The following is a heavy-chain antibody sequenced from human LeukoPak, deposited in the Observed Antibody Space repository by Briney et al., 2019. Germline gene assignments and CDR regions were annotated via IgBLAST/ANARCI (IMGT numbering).Heavy chain of an antibody. Sequence: GESLQISCQGSGYSFTSYWIGWVRQMPGKGLEWMGIIYPGDSDTRYSPSFQGQVTISADKSISTAYLQWSSLKASDTAMYYCARTLNYDILTRFDYWGQGTLVTVSS. CDR2: IYPGDSDT. D-gene: IGHD3-9*01. V-gene: IGHV5-51*01. J-gene: IGHJ4*02. CDR3: ARTLNYDILTRFDY. CDR1: GYSFTSYW.